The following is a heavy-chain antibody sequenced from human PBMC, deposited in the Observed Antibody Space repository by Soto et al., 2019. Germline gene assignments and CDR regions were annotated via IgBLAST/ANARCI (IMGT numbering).Heavy chain of an antibody. D-gene: IGHD1-1*01. CDR2: MNPKSGHT. V-gene: IGHV1-8*01. CDR1: GYRFSYYS. CDR3: ARRIPDGNFDS. J-gene: IGHJ4*02. Sequence: ASVKVSCKASGYRFSYYSINWVRQAPGQGLEWMGWMNPKSGHTAHAQKIQGRVTLTRHTSINTLYMKLSSLTSGDTAVYFCARRIPDGNFDSWGQGTQVTVSS.